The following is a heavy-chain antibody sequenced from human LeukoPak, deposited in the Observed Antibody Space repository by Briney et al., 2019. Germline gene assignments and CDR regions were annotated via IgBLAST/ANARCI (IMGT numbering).Heavy chain of an antibody. CDR2: ISSSSSYI. J-gene: IGHJ4*02. CDR1: GFTFSSYS. D-gene: IGHD2-21*02. Sequence: GGSLRLSCAASGFTFSSYSMNWVRQAPGKGLEWVSSISSSSSYIYYADSVKGRFTISRDNAKNSLYLQMNSLRAEDTAVYYCARDWAYCGGDCYPRYYFDYWGQGTLVTVSS. V-gene: IGHV3-21*01. CDR3: ARDWAYCGGDCYPRYYFDY.